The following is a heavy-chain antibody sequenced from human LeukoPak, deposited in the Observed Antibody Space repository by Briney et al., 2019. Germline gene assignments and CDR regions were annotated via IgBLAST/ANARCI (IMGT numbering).Heavy chain of an antibody. V-gene: IGHV4-4*07. CDR2: IYTSGST. D-gene: IGHD5-24*01. J-gene: IGHJ4*02. Sequence: SETLSLTCTVSGDSISNYYWSWIRQPAGKGLEWIGRIYTSGSTNYNPSLKSRVTISVDTSRNQFSLKLTSVTAADTAVYYCARDGPIKWGQGTLVTVSS. CDR1: GDSISNYY. CDR3: ARDGPIK.